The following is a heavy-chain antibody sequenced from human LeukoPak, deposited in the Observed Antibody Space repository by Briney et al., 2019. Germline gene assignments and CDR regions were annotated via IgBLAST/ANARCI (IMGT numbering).Heavy chain of an antibody. J-gene: IGHJ4*02. CDR1: GGSISSSSYY. Sequence: SETLSLTCTVSGGSISSSSYYWGWIRQPPGKGLEWIGSIYYSGSTYYNPSLKSRVTISVDTSKNQFSLKLSAVTAADTAVYYCARRRYYDSSGCFDYWGQGTLVTVSS. CDR2: IYYSGST. CDR3: ARRRYYDSSGCFDY. D-gene: IGHD3-22*01. V-gene: IGHV4-39*01.